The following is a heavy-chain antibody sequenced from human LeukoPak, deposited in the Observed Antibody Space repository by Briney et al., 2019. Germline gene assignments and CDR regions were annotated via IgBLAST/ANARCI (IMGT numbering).Heavy chain of an antibody. CDR3: ARGIPGNWFDP. CDR2: IKPDGSDT. CDR1: GFTFTTHW. V-gene: IGHV3-74*01. Sequence: PGGSLRLSCGASGFTFTTHWIHWVRQAPGEGLVWVSRIKPDGSDTNYADSVKGRFTISRDNARNTLFLQMNSLRAEDTAVYHCARGIPGNWFDPWGQGSLVTASS. J-gene: IGHJ5*02. D-gene: IGHD2-2*01.